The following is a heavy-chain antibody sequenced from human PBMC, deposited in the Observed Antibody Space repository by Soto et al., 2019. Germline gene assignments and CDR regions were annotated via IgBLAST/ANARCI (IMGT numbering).Heavy chain of an antibody. V-gene: IGHV4-4*02. J-gene: IGHJ4*02. CDR3: ARDPGRAVALD. CDR2: IYHSGST. D-gene: IGHD6-19*01. Sequence: ETLSLTCAVSGGSISGSSWGSWIRQSPGKGLEWIGEIYHSGSTNYNPSLKSRVSISVDTSKNQFSLEIYSVTASDTAIYYCARDPGRAVALDWGEGTLVTVSS. CDR1: GGSISGSSW.